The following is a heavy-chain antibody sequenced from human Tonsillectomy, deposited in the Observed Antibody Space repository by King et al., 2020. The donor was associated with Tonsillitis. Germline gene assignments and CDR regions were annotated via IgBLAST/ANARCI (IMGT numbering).Heavy chain of an antibody. Sequence: VQLVQSGGGLIQPGGSLRLSCAASGFTVSNNYMNWVRQAPGKGLEWVSVFYSGSNTYYADSVKGRFIISRDNSKNTLYLQMNSLRVEDTAEYYCARDGGLTYYYDSSGYSPLGAFDIWGQGTMVTVSS. D-gene: IGHD3-22*01. CDR1: GFTVSNNY. CDR3: ARDGGLTYYYDSSGYSPLGAFDI. J-gene: IGHJ3*02. V-gene: IGHV3-53*01. CDR2: FYSGSNT.